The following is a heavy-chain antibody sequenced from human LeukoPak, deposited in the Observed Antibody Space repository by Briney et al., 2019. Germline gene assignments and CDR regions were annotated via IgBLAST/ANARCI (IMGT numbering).Heavy chain of an antibody. CDR2: IKQDGSEK. CDR1: GFTFSSYA. V-gene: IGHV3-7*01. Sequence: PGGSLRLSCAASGFTFSSYAMHWVRQAPGKGLEWVANIKQDGSEKYYVDSVKGRFTISRDNAKNSLYLQINSLRAEDTAVYYCAREALYYYDSSGYYIQDAFDIWGQGTMVTVSS. CDR3: AREALYYYDSSGYYIQDAFDI. D-gene: IGHD3-22*01. J-gene: IGHJ3*02.